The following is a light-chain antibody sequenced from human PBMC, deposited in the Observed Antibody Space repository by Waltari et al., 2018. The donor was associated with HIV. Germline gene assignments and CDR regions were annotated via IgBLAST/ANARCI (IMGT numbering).Light chain of an antibody. CDR2: DVN. Sequence: QSALTPPRSVSGSPGQSVTISCTGTSSDVGGSNYVSWYQHHPNKGPKLLIYDVNKRPSGVPDRFSGSKSGNTASLTISGLQAEDEADYYCCSYADTYFVLFGGRTKLTVL. J-gene: IGLJ2*01. CDR3: CSYADTYFVL. V-gene: IGLV2-11*01. CDR1: SSDVGGSNY.